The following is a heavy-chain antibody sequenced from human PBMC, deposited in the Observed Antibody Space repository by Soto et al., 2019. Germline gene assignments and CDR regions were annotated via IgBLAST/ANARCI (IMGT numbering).Heavy chain of an antibody. J-gene: IGHJ3*02. D-gene: IGHD3-3*01. CDR1: GFTFSSYA. V-gene: IGHV3-23*01. Sequence: GGSLRLSCAASGFTFSSYAMSWVRQAPGKGLEWVSAISGSGGSTYYADSVKGRFTNSRDNSKNTLNLQMNSLRAEDTAVYYCAKDRRTIFGEAMGAFDIWGQGTMVTVSS. CDR3: AKDRRTIFGEAMGAFDI. CDR2: ISGSGGST.